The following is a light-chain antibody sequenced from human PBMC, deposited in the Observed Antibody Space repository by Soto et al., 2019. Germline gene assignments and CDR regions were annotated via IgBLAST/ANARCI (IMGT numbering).Light chain of an antibody. J-gene: IGKJ1*01. CDR1: QTVTNNY. Sequence: EIVLTQSPGTLSLSPGERATLSCRASQTVTNNYLAWYQQKLGQAPRLLIYGTSRRATGIPDRFSGSGSGTDFTLTISRLEPEDFAVYYCQQRSNWPPWTFGQGTKVEIK. V-gene: IGKV3D-20*02. CDR3: QQRSNWPPWT. CDR2: GTS.